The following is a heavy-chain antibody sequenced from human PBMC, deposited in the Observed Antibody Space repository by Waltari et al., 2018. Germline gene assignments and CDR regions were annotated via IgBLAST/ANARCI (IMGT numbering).Heavy chain of an antibody. Sequence: QVQLQQWGAGLLKPSETLSLTFAVDCGSFRGFYWTWIRQSPGKGLEWIGEINHSGSTNYNPSLKSRVTISVDTSKNQFSLKVSSVTAADTAVYYCARQFSSGWYSEYWGQGTLVTVSS. V-gene: IGHV4-34*01. CDR1: CGSFRGFY. CDR2: INHSGST. D-gene: IGHD6-19*01. J-gene: IGHJ4*02. CDR3: ARQFSSGWYSEY.